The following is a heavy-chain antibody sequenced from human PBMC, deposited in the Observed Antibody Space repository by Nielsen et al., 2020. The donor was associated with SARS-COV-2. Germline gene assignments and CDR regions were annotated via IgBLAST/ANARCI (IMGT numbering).Heavy chain of an antibody. CDR2: ISSTGSYI. CDR3: ARSSGDYFDS. D-gene: IGHD6-6*01. CDR1: GFSFSDYA. J-gene: IGHJ4*02. Sequence: GGSLRLSCAASGFSFSDYAMNWVRQAPGKGLEWVSSISSTGSYIYYANSVKGRFTVSRDNAKNTVHLQMHSLRDEDTAIYYCARSSGDYFDSWGQGTHVTVSS. V-gene: IGHV3-21*01.